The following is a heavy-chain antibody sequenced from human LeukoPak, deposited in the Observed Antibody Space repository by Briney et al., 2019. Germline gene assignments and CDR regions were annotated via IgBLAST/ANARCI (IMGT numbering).Heavy chain of an antibody. CDR1: GFTFSSYS. D-gene: IGHD1-26*01. J-gene: IGHJ4*02. Sequence: KPGGSLRLSCAASGFTFSSYSMNWVRQAPGKGLEWVSSISSSSSYIYYADSVKGRFTISRDNAKNSLYLQMNSLRADDTAVYYCARERGSVGATFEYFDYWGQGTLVTVSS. V-gene: IGHV3-21*04. CDR3: ARERGSVGATFEYFDY. CDR2: ISSSSSYI.